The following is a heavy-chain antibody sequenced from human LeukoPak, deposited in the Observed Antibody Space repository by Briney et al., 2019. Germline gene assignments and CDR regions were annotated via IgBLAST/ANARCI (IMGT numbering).Heavy chain of an antibody. J-gene: IGHJ4*02. Sequence: GGSLRLSCSASGFTFYTFAMHWVRQAPGKGLEYVSAISRNGGDTYYADSVKGRFAISRDNSKDTLFLQMNTLRTEDTAMYYCARDNLRGDTSAYLYYFDYWGQGTLVTVSS. CDR3: ARDNLRGDTSAYLYYFDY. CDR2: ISRNGGDT. D-gene: IGHD3-22*01. V-gene: IGHV3-64*04. CDR1: GFTFYTFA.